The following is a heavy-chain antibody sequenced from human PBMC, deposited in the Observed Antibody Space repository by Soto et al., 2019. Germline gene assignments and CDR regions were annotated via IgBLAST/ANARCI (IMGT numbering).Heavy chain of an antibody. J-gene: IGHJ5*02. D-gene: IGHD6-13*01. CDR2: IYYSGST. CDR3: ARVRWQLGGWFDP. V-gene: IGHV4-59*01. Sequence: SETLSLTCTVSGGSISSYYWSWIRQPPGKGLEWIGYIYYSGSTNYNPSLKSRVTISVATSKNQFSLKLSSVTAADTAVYYCARVRWQLGGWFDPWGQETLVTVSS. CDR1: GGSISSYY.